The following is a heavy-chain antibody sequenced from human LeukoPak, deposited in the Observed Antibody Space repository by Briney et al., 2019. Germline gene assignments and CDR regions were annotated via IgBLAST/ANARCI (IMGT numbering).Heavy chain of an antibody. V-gene: IGHV3-48*03. CDR1: GFTFSSYE. Sequence: GGSLRLSCAASGFTFSSYEMNWVRQAPGKGLEWVSYISSSGSTIYYADSVKGRSTISRDNSKNTLYLQMNSLRAEETAVYYCAKLFSDFWSGYYTRYYYYYMDVWGKGTTVTVSS. D-gene: IGHD3-3*01. J-gene: IGHJ6*03. CDR2: ISSSGSTI. CDR3: AKLFSDFWSGYYTRYYYYYMDV.